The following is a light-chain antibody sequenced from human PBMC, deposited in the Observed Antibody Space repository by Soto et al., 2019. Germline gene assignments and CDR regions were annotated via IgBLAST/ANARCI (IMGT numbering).Light chain of an antibody. V-gene: IGLV3-21*02. Sequence: SYELTQAPSVSVAPGQTATIPCGGKDVGIKSVHWYQQKPGQAPVVVVFDGGARPSGIPDRFSGSTSGSAATLTISRVEAGDEADYFCQVWDSPSAHYVFGTGTKVTVL. CDR3: QVWDSPSAHYV. CDR1: DVGIKS. J-gene: IGLJ1*01. CDR2: DGG.